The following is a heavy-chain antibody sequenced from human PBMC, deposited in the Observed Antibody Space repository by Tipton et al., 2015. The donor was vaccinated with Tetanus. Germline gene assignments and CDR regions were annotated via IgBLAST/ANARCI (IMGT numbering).Heavy chain of an antibody. D-gene: IGHD6-6*01. CDR1: GGSISSSSFS. Sequence: TLSLTCTVSGGSISSSSFSWGWGWIRQPPGKGLEWIGTIYYSGSTYYNPSLKSRLAVSVDASKNQFSLKLSSVTAADTAVYYCVVSSPAFDFWGQGTLVTVSS. CDR3: VVSSPAFDF. J-gene: IGHJ4*02. CDR2: IYYSGST. V-gene: IGHV4-39*01.